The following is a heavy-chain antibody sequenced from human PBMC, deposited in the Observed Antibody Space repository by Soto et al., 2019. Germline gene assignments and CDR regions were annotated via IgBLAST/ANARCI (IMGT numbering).Heavy chain of an antibody. Sequence: EVQLVESGGVLVQPGGSLRLSCAASGFTFSSYYMSWVRQAQGKGLEWVANVNEDGSEKYYVDSVKGRFTDSRDNAKNSHDMQRNGLRAEDAAVYYCAKWGGAENDYWGQGSLVTVS. J-gene: IGHJ4*02. CDR1: GFTFSSYY. CDR2: VNEDGSEK. D-gene: IGHD3-16*01. CDR3: AKWGGAENDY. V-gene: IGHV3-7*01.